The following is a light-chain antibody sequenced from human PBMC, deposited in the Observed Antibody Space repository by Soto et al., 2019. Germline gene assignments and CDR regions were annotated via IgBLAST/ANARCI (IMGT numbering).Light chain of an antibody. Sequence: EIVLTQSPATLSLSPGETATLSCRASQRVANFLAWLQHKPGQAPRGVIYDTSNRATGIPARFSGSGSGTDFTLTITNIEPEDFAVYYCQQRSWPLFSFGQGTRLE. CDR1: QRVANF. CDR3: QQRSWPLFS. J-gene: IGKJ2*03. V-gene: IGKV3-11*01. CDR2: DTS.